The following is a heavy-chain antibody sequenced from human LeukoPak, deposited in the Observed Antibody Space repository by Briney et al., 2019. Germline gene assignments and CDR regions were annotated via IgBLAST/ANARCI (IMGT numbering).Heavy chain of an antibody. Sequence: ASVKVSCKASGYTFTYYYMHLVRQAPGQGLEWMGIINPSGGSTNYAQKFQGRVTMIRDTSTSTVYMQLSSLRSEDTAVYYCARGVTKGPFDYWGQGTLVTVSS. V-gene: IGHV1-46*01. CDR3: ARGVTKGPFDY. D-gene: IGHD2-21*02. J-gene: IGHJ4*02. CDR1: GYTFTYYY. CDR2: INPSGGST.